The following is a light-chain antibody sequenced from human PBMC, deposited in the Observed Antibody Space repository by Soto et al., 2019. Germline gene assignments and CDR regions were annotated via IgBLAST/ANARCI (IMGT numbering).Light chain of an antibody. V-gene: IGKV3-11*01. J-gene: IGKJ1*01. Sequence: EIVLTQSPATVSLSPGERATLSCRASQSVSSYLAWYQQKPGQPPRLLIYDASNRATGIPARFSGSGSGTDFTLTINSLAPEDVEVYYCQQRSSWPRAFGQGNKVEI. CDR2: DAS. CDR3: QQRSSWPRA. CDR1: QSVSSY.